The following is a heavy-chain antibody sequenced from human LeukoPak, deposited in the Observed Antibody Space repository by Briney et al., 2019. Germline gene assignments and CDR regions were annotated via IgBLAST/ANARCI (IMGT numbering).Heavy chain of an antibody. CDR2: ISGSGGNT. D-gene: IGHD3-22*01. V-gene: IGHV3-23*01. J-gene: IGHJ4*02. CDR1: GFTFSNNA. Sequence: GGSLRLSCAASGFTFSNNAMSWVRQAPGKGLEWVSAISGSGGNTYYADSVKGRFTISRDNSKNTLFLQMNSLRAEDTAVYYCAKDPGDSSGYYSPYFDYWGQGTLVTVSS. CDR3: AKDPGDSSGYYSPYFDY.